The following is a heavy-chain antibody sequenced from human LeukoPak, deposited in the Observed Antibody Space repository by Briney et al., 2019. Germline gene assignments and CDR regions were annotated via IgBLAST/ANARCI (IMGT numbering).Heavy chain of an antibody. CDR2: INPNSGVT. CDR3: ARFGVVTNDAFDI. V-gene: IGHV1-2*02. Sequence: GASVKVSCKASGYTFNGYYIHWVRQAPGQGLEWMGWINPNSGVTKYAQQFQGRVTMTWDTSVSTAYMELYRQTSDDTAMYYCARFGVVTNDAFDIWGQGTMVTISS. CDR1: GYTFNGYY. J-gene: IGHJ3*02. D-gene: IGHD3-3*01.